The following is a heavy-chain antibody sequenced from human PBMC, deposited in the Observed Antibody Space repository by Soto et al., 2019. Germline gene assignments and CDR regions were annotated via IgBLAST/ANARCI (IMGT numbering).Heavy chain of an antibody. J-gene: IGHJ3*02. Sequence: QVQLQQWGAGLLEPSETLSLSCAVCGGFFDTHYWSWIRQSPGKGLEWIGEISHSGITNVNPSLKSRVTISVDTSKNQFHLTLNSVTAADRAVYYCARGRSGPAAYCTSINCRAFDIWGQGTEVTVSS. V-gene: IGHV4-34*01. D-gene: IGHD2-8*01. CDR1: GGFFDTHY. CDR3: ARGRSGPAAYCTSINCRAFDI. CDR2: ISHSGIT.